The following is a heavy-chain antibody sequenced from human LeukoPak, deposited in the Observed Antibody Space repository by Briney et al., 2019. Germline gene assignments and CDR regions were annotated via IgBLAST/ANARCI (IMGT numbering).Heavy chain of an antibody. V-gene: IGHV4-4*07. J-gene: IGHJ5*02. D-gene: IGHD6-13*01. Sequence: SETLSLTCTVSGGSISSYYWSWVPQPAGKGLEWIGRIYFGGTTNYNPSLKSRVTMSEDTSKNQFSLKLTSVTAADTAVYYCAREGSWHNWFDPWGQGTLVTVSS. CDR3: AREGSWHNWFDP. CDR1: GGSISSYY. CDR2: IYFGGTT.